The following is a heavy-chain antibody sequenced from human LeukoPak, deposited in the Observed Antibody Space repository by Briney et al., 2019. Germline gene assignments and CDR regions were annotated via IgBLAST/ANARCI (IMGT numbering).Heavy chain of an antibody. Sequence: ASVKVSCKVSGYTLTELSMHWVRQAPGKGLEWMGGFDPEDGETIYAQKFQGRVTMTEDTSTDTAYMELNRLRSDDTAVYYCARAGGGVVGAAGNYWGQGTLVTVSS. CDR2: FDPEDGET. J-gene: IGHJ4*02. D-gene: IGHD1-26*01. V-gene: IGHV1-24*01. CDR3: ARAGGGVVGAAGNY. CDR1: GYTLTELS.